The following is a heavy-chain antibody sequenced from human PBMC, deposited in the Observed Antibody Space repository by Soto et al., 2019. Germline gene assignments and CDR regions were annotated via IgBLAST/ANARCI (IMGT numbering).Heavy chain of an antibody. CDR1: GGSISSGGYY. D-gene: IGHD2-15*01. Sequence: PSETLSLTCTVSGGSISSGGYYWSWIRQHPGKGLEWIGLFYYSGNTYYNPSLKSRVTISVDTSKNQFSLKVSSVTAADTAVYYCARGASKDYYYNYYGMDVWGQGTTVTVSS. CDR2: FYYSGNT. CDR3: ARGASKDYYYNYYGMDV. J-gene: IGHJ6*01. V-gene: IGHV4-31*03.